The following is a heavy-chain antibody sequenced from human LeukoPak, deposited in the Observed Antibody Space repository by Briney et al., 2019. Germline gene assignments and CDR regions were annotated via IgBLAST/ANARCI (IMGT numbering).Heavy chain of an antibody. V-gene: IGHV1-2*02. CDR3: ARANFLYCSSSTCLFDY. CDR1: GYTFADYY. CDR2: INPNDGDT. D-gene: IGHD2-2*01. J-gene: IGHJ4*02. Sequence: ASVKVSCKASGYTFADYYMHWVRQAPGQGFEWMGWINPNDGDTNYAQKFQGRVTMTRDTSISTAHMEVSRLRSDDTAVYYCARANFLYCSSSTCLFDYWGQGTLVTVSS.